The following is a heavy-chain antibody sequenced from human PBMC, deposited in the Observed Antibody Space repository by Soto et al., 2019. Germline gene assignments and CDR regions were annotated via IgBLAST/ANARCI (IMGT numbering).Heavy chain of an antibody. CDR1: GYTLTSYY. D-gene: IGHD1-26*01. V-gene: IGHV1-46*01. CDR2: INPTGDST. Sequence: GASVKVSCKASGYTLTSYYTHWVRQAPGQGLEWMGIINPTGDSTSYAQKSQGRVTMTRDTSTSTVYMELSSLRSEDTAVYYCARVGCVVGDGYARDYYGMDVWGQGTTVTVSS. J-gene: IGHJ6*02. CDR3: ARVGCVVGDGYARDYYGMDV.